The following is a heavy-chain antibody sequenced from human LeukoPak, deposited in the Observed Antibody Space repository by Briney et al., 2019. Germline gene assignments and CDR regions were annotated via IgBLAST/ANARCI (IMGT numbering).Heavy chain of an antibody. D-gene: IGHD3-22*01. V-gene: IGHV4-4*07. CDR3: ARDRYYYDSSSYYTFGY. J-gene: IGHJ4*02. CDR2: IYASGST. CDR1: GGSISSYY. Sequence: PSETLSLTCAVSGGSISSYYWSWLRQPAGEGLEWIGRIYASGSTNYNPSLKSRVTMSVDTSKNQFSLKLSSVTAADTAVYYCARDRYYYDSSSYYTFGYWGQGTLVTVSS.